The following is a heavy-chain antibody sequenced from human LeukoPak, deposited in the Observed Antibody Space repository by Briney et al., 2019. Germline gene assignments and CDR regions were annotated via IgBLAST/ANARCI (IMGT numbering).Heavy chain of an antibody. CDR1: GYSFTGYY. CDR2: INPNSGGT. Sequence: GASVKVSCKASGYSFTGYYMHWVRQAPGQGLEWMGWINPNSGGTNYAQKFQGRVTMTRDTSISTAYMELSRLRSDDTAVYYCARDHSNDFWSGSGPHYYMDVWGKGTTVTVSS. V-gene: IGHV1-2*02. J-gene: IGHJ6*03. CDR3: ARDHSNDFWSGSGPHYYMDV. D-gene: IGHD3-3*01.